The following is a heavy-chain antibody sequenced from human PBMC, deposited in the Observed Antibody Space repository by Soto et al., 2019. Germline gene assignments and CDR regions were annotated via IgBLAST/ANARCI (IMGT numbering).Heavy chain of an antibody. CDR1: GCSISSNNHY. CDR2: IYYSGST. D-gene: IGHD3-22*01. J-gene: IGHJ5*02. V-gene: IGHV4-39*01. CDR3: ARQGITMIVVVVTDNWLDP. Sequence: SETLSLTCIVSGCSISSNNHYWVWIRHTPGKGLEWIGSIYYSGSTYYNPSLKSRVTISVDTSKNQFSLKLTSVTAADTAVYYCARQGITMIVVVVTDNWLDPWGQGTLVTVSS.